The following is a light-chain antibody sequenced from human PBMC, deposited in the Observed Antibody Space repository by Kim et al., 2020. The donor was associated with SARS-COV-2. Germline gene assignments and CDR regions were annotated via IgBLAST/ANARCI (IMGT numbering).Light chain of an antibody. V-gene: IGLV6-57*04. Sequence: NFMLTQPHSVSESPGKTVTISCTRSSGSIASNYVQWYQQRPGSAPTTVIYEDNQRHSGVPDRFSGSIDSSSNSASLTISGLKTEDEADYYCQSYDSSNHAVVFGGGTQLTVL. CDR1: SGSIASNY. CDR2: EDN. J-gene: IGLJ2*01. CDR3: QSYDSSNHAVV.